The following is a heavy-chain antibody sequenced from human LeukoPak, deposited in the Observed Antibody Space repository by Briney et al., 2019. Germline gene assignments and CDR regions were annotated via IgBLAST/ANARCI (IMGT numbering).Heavy chain of an antibody. CDR2: IMPMLGTA. D-gene: IGHD6-19*01. Sequence: SVKVSCKASGGTFSSYDISWVRQAPGQGLEWMGGIMPMLGTANYAQKFQGRVTITADKSTSTAYMELSSLRSEDTAVYYCARVGSSGPQQYWGQGTLVTVSS. CDR1: GGTFSSYD. J-gene: IGHJ4*02. V-gene: IGHV1-69*06. CDR3: ARVGSSGPQQY.